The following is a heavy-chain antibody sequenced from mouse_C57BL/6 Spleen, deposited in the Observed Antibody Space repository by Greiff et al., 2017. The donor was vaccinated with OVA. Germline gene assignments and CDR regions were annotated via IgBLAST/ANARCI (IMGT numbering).Heavy chain of an antibody. D-gene: IGHD2-1*01. CDR3: SRHEDNGNYAIYFDY. Sequence: QVQLQQSGAELVKPGASVKLSCKASGYTFTEYTIHWVKQRSGQGLEWIGWFYPGSGSIKYNEKFKDKATLTADKSSSTVYMELSRFTTEDSAVYFCSRHEDNGNYAIYFDYWGQGTTLTVSS. J-gene: IGHJ2*01. CDR1: GYTFTEYT. CDR2: FYPGSGSI. V-gene: IGHV1-62-2*01.